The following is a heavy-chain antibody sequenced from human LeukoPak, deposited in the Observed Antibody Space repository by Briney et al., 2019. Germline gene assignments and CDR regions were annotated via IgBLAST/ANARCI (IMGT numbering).Heavy chain of an antibody. D-gene: IGHD6-6*01. CDR3: AAGSSSTEPLLYYYYYMDV. CDR2: IYHSGST. V-gene: IGHV4-38-2*01. J-gene: IGHJ6*03. CDR1: GYSISSGYY. Sequence: SETLSLTCAVSGYSISSGYYCGWIRQPPGKGLEWIGSIYHSGSTYYNPSLKSRVTISVDTSKNQFSLKLSSVTAADTAVYYCAAGSSSTEPLLYYYYYMDVWAKGPRSPSP.